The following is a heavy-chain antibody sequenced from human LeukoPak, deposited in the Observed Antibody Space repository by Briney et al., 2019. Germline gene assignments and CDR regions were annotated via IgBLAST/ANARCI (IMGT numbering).Heavy chain of an antibody. CDR2: ISYDGSNK. D-gene: IGHD1-14*01. CDR1: GFTFSSYA. CDR3: AREVWGPEY. J-gene: IGHJ4*02. Sequence: PGGSLRLSCAASGFTFSSYAVHWVRQAPGKGLEWVAVISYDGSNKYYADSVKGRFTISRDNSKNTLYLQMNSLRAEDTAVYYCAREVWGPEYWGQGTLVTVSS. V-gene: IGHV3-30-3*01.